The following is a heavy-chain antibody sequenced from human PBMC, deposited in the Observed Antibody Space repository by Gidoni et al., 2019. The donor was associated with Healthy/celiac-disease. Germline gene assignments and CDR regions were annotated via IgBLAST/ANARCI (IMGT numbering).Heavy chain of an antibody. J-gene: IGHJ6*02. V-gene: IGHV7-4-1*02. Sequence: QVQLVQSGHEVKQPGASVTVSCKASGYSFPTYGRNWLPQAPGQGLEWMGWCNPYTGNPTYAQGFTGRFVFSMDTSASTAYLQISSLKAEDMAMYYCAGRRSYGMDVWGQGTTVTVSS. D-gene: IGHD4-17*01. CDR3: AGRRSYGMDV. CDR2: CNPYTGNP. CDR1: GYSFPTYG.